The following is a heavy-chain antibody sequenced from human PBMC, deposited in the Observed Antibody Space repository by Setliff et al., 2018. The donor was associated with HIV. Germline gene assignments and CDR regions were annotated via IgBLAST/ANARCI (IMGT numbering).Heavy chain of an antibody. D-gene: IGHD1-20*01. CDR3: ARDQTFDLTAFRDWYFDL. V-gene: IGHV3-48*03. CDR2: ITSDGSVK. Sequence: PGGSLRLSCAASGFSFSTHDMNWVRQAPGKGLEWISYITSDGSVKYYADSVKGRFTISRDNAKNSLYLQMNSLRAEDAAVYYCARDQTFDLTAFRDWYFDLWGRGTLVTVSS. J-gene: IGHJ2*01. CDR1: GFSFSTHD.